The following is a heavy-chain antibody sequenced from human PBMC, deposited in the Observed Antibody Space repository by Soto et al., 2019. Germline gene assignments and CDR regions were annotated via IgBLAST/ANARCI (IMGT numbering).Heavy chain of an antibody. D-gene: IGHD1-26*01. CDR3: ASEIVVSTLGGFDP. V-gene: IGHV1-46*01. CDR2: INPSGGST. J-gene: IGHJ5*02. CDR1: GYTFTSYY. Sequence: QVQLVQSGAEVKKPVASVKVSRTSSGYTFTSYYMPWVRQAPGQGLEGMGIINPSGGSTSYAQKFQGRVTMARETSTSTGYMELSSGRSEDTAVYYCASEIVVSTLGGFDPWGQGTLVTVSS.